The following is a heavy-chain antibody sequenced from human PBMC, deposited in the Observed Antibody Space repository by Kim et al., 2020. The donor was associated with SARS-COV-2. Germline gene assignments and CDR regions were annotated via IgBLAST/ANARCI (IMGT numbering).Heavy chain of an antibody. J-gene: IGHJ6*02. CDR2: IIPIFGTA. CDR3: ARDPYYDILTGSGSRYGMDV. V-gene: IGHV1-69*13. Sequence: SVKVSCKASGGTFSSYAISWVRQAPGQGLEWMGGIIPIFGTANYAQKFQGRVTITADESTSTAYMELSSLRSEDTAVYYCARDPYYDILTGSGSRYGMDVWGQGTTVTVSS. CDR1: GGTFSSYA. D-gene: IGHD3-9*01.